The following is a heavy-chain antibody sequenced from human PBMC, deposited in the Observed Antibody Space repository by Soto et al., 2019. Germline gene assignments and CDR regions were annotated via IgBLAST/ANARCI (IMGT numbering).Heavy chain of an antibody. D-gene: IGHD3-10*01. CDR1: GFTFSSYA. Sequence: EVQLLESGGGLVQPGGSLRLSCAASGFTFSSYAMRWVRQAPGKGLEWVSAISGSGGSTYYADSVKGRFTISRDNSKNTLYLQMNSLRAEDTAVYYCPKGRVWFGAGMDVWCQGTTVTVYS. CDR2: ISGSGGST. J-gene: IGHJ6*02. CDR3: PKGRVWFGAGMDV. V-gene: IGHV3-23*01.